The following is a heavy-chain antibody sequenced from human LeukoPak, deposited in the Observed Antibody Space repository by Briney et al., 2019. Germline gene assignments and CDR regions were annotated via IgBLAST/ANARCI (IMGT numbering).Heavy chain of an antibody. CDR3: ARPSWASRGYTFDY. J-gene: IGHJ4*02. Sequence: GESLKISCKGSGYSFTSYWIGWGRPMPGKGLEWMGIIYPGDSDTRYSPSFHSQITISADKSISTAYLQWSSLKASDAAMYYCARPSWASRGYTFDYWGQGTLVTVSS. CDR2: IYPGDSDT. CDR1: GYSFTSYW. V-gene: IGHV5-51*01. D-gene: IGHD3-22*01.